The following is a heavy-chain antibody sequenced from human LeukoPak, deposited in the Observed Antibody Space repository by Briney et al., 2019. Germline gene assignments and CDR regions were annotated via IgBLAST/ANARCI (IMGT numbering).Heavy chain of an antibody. CDR3: ARGFDTQTFRLRFLDGGDAFDI. J-gene: IGHJ3*02. CDR1: GPSISSYY. Sequence: SPTLSLTYPVDGPSISSYYCSSTRQQAGKGREWILRIYTSGSTNYNTSLKRRVTMPAHTSKNHFSLNLSSMTAADTAVYYCARGFDTQTFRLRFLDGGDAFDIWGQGTMVTVSS. CDR2: IYTSGST. V-gene: IGHV4-4*07. D-gene: IGHD3-3*01.